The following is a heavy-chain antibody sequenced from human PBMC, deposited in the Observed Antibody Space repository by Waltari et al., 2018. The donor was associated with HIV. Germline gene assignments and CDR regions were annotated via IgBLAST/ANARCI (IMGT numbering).Heavy chain of an antibody. Sequence: QVQLQESGPGLVQPSETLSLTCTVSGRSIRSYYWLWIRPPAGKGLGWIGRIYTSGSTNYNPSLKSRVTMSVDTSKNQFSLKLSSVTAADTAVYYCARVSSAVAFDYWGQGTLVTVSS. CDR1: GRSIRSYY. V-gene: IGHV4-4*07. D-gene: IGHD6-19*01. J-gene: IGHJ4*02. CDR2: IYTSGST. CDR3: ARVSSAVAFDY.